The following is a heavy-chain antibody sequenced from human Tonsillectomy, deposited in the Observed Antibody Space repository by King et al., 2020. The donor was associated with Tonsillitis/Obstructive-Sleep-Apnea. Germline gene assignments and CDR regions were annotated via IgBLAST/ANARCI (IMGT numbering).Heavy chain of an antibody. J-gene: IGHJ3*02. D-gene: IGHD2-8*02. CDR2: IDWNGGSI. CDR3: VKDRGTVPKAFDI. Sequence: VQLVESGGGLVQPSRSLRLYCAASGFTLDDYAMHWVRQPPGKGLEWVSGIDWNGGSIGYVDSVRGRFTISRDNAKNSLYLQMNSLRPEDTALYYCVKDRGTVPKAFDIWGQGTMVTVSS. V-gene: IGHV3-9*01. CDR1: GFTLDDYA.